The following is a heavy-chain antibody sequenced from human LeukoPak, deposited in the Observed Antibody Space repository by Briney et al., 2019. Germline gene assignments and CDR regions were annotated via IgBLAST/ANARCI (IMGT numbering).Heavy chain of an antibody. D-gene: IGHD6-13*01. J-gene: IGHJ3*02. V-gene: IGHV3-48*02. CDR3: ARGIAGTESAFDI. Sequence: GRSLRLSCAASGFTFSSYSMNWVRQAPGKGLEWVSYITSSSHSIYYADSVKGRFTISRDNAKNSLYLQMNSLRDEDTAVYYCARGIAGTESAFDIWGQGTMVTVSS. CDR2: ITSSSHSI. CDR1: GFTFSSYS.